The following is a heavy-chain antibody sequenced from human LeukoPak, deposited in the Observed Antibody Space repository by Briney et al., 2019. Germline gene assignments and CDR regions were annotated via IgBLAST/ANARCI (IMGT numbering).Heavy chain of an antibody. J-gene: IGHJ1*01. CDR3: VKDVDGSGYNPTGYFQH. V-gene: IGHV3-30*18. CDR1: GFTFSNYG. D-gene: IGHD3-22*01. Sequence: GGSLRLSCAASGFTFSNYGMHWVRQAPGQGLEWVAVISYDGSNKYYADSVKGRFTISRDNSRNTLYLQMNSLRAEDTAVHHCVKDVDGSGYNPTGYFQHWGQGTLVTVSS. CDR2: ISYDGSNK.